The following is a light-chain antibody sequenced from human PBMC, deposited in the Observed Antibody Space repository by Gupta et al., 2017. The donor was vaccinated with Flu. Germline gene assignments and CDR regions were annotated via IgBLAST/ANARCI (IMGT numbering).Light chain of an antibody. CDR3: KQGKHWPLT. J-gene: IGKJ4*02. Sequence: DVVVTQSPLSLPATLGQPASISCSASQSLVDSDGETYLNWFQQRPGQSPRRLMYKGSKRDSGVPDRFSGSGSGTDFTLIISRGEDEDVGVYYCKQGKHWPLTFGEGTKVEIK. V-gene: IGKV2-30*01. CDR1: QSLVDSDGETY. CDR2: KGS.